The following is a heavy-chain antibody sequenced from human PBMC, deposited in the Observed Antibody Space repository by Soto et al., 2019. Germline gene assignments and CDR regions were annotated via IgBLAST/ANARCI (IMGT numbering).Heavy chain of an antibody. CDR1: GYTFTSYY. J-gene: IGHJ4*02. Sequence: QVPLVQSGAEVKKPGSSVKGYCKASGYTFTSYYMHWVRQAPGQGLAWMGIINPSGGSTSYAQKFQGRVTMTRDTSTSTVYIELSSLRAEDTAVYYCAREPDALKDYWGQGTLVTVSS. CDR2: INPSGGST. V-gene: IGHV1-46*01. CDR3: AREPDALKDY.